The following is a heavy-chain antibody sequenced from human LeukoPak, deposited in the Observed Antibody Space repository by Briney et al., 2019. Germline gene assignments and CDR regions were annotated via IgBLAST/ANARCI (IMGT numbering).Heavy chain of an antibody. CDR3: ARIPHYYDSSGPLE. CDR2: IYSGGST. J-gene: IGHJ4*02. Sequence: GGSLRLSCAASGFTVSSNYMSWVRQAPGKGLEWVSVIYSGGSTYYADSVKGRFTISRDNSKNTLYLQMNSLRAEDTAVYYCARIPHYYDSSGPLEWGQGTLVTVSS. V-gene: IGHV3-66*01. CDR1: GFTVSSNY. D-gene: IGHD3-22*01.